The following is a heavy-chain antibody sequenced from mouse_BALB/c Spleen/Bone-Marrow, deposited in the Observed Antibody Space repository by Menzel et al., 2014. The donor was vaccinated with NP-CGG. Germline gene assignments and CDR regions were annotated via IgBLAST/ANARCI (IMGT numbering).Heavy chain of an antibody. V-gene: IGHV2-6-7*01. J-gene: IGHJ2*01. CDR1: GSSLTGYG. CDR2: IWGDGST. CDR3: ARDHYYGYSDY. D-gene: IGHD1-2*01. Sequence: QVVESGPGLVAPSQSLSITCTVSGSSLTGYGVNWVRQPPGKGLEWLGMIWGDGSTDYNSALKSRPSISKDNSKSQVFLKMNSLQTDDTARYYCARDHYYGYSDYWGQGTTLTVSS.